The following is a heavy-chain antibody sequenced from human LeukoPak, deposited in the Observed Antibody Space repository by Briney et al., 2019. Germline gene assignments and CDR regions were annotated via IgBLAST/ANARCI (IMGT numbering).Heavy chain of an antibody. V-gene: IGHV3-23*01. CDR2: ISGSGGST. CDR1: GFTFSSYA. D-gene: IGHD2-2*01. J-gene: IGHJ4*02. CDR3: AKDKDCSSTSCSFDY. Sequence: GGSLRLSCAASGFTFSSYAMSWVRQAPGKGLEWVSAISGSGGSTYYADSVKGRFTISRDNSKYTLYLQMNSLRAEDTAVYYCAKDKDCSSTSCSFDYWGQGTLVTVSS.